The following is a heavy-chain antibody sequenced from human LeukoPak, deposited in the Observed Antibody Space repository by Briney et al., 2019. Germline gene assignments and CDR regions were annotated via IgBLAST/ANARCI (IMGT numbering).Heavy chain of an antibody. CDR1: GYTFTSYD. CDR2: MNPNSGNT. CDR3: ARGRKAWIVGGSWFDP. V-gene: IGHV1-8*01. D-gene: IGHD3-22*01. J-gene: IGHJ5*02. Sequence: ASVKVSCKASGYTFTSYDINWVRQATGQGLEWMGWMNPNSGNTGYAQKFQGRVTMTRNTSISTAYMELGSLRSEDTAVYYCARGRKAWIVGGSWFDPWGQGTLVTVSS.